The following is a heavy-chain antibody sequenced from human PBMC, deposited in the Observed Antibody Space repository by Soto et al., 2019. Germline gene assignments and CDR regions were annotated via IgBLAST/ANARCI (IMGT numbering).Heavy chain of an antibody. Sequence: QVQLQESGPGLVKPSGTLSLTCAVSGGSISSSNWWSWVRQPPGKGLEWIGEIYHSGSTNYNPSLKIRVTISVDKSKNQCSLKLSSVTAADTAVYYCARVSGSYYYGMDVWGQGTTVTVSS. CDR2: IYHSGST. CDR1: GGSISSSNW. D-gene: IGHD1-26*01. CDR3: ARVSGSYYYGMDV. V-gene: IGHV4-4*02. J-gene: IGHJ6*02.